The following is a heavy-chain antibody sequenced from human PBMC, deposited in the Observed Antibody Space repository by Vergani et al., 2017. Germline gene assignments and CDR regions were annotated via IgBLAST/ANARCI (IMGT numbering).Heavy chain of an antibody. J-gene: IGHJ3*02. Sequence: EVQLLESGGGLVQPGGSLRLSCAASGFTFSSYAMSWVRQAPGKGLEWVSAISGSGGSTYYADSVKGRFTISRDNSKNSLYLQMNSLRAEDTAVYYCARDVGYYDSSGYLDAFDIWGQGTMVTVSS. CDR1: GFTFSSYA. D-gene: IGHD3-22*01. V-gene: IGHV3-23*01. CDR3: ARDVGYYDSSGYLDAFDI. CDR2: ISGSGGST.